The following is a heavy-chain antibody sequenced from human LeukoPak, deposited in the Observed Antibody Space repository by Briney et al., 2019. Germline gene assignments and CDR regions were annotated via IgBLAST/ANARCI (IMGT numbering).Heavy chain of an antibody. CDR1: GFTFSSYS. J-gene: IGHJ4*02. D-gene: IGHD6-19*01. Sequence: GGSLRLSCAASGFTFSSYSMNWVRQAPGKGLEWVSSISSSSSYIYYADSVKGRFTISRDNSKNTLYLQMNSLRAEDTAVYYCARDGSRGWSDVDYWGQGTLVTVSS. V-gene: IGHV3-21*01. CDR2: ISSSSSYI. CDR3: ARDGSRGWSDVDY.